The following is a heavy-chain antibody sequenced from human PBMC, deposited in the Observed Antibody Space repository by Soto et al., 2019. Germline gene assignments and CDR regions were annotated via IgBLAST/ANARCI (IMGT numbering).Heavy chain of an antibody. CDR1: GFTFSSYA. J-gene: IGHJ4*02. D-gene: IGHD2-2*01. V-gene: IGHV3-30-3*01. Sequence: GGSLRLSCAASGFTFSSYAMHWVRQAPGKGLEWVAVISYDGSNKYYADSVKGRFTISRDNSKNTLYLQMNSLRAEDTAVYYCARLRSIPAATGPFAYWGQGTLVTVSS. CDR2: ISYDGSNK. CDR3: ARLRSIPAATGPFAY.